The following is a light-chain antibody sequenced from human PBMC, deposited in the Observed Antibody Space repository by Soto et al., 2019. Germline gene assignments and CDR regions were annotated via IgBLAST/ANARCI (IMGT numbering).Light chain of an antibody. CDR2: SAS. Sequence: EIVLTQSPGTLSLSPGERAALSCRASQSVASRDLAWYQQKPGQAPRLLIYSASSRATGIPERFGGSGSGTDFPLHISRLGPEDFSVYYWQCYYYSPFFGPGTKVDIK. J-gene: IGKJ3*01. CDR1: QSVASRD. CDR3: QCYYYSPF. V-gene: IGKV3-20*01.